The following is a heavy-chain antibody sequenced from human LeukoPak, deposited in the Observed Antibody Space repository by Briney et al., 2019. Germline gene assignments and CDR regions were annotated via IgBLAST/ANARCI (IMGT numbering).Heavy chain of an antibody. D-gene: IGHD3-10*01. CDR1: GFTFSSYG. CDR3: AKTYGSGSYYPFDY. J-gene: IGHJ4*02. Sequence: GGSLRLSCAASGFTFSSYGMHWVRQAPGKGLEWVAFIRYDGSNKYYADSVKGRFTISRDNSKNTLYLQMNSLRAEDTAVYYCAKTYGSGSYYPFDYWGQGTLVTVSS. CDR2: IRYDGSNK. V-gene: IGHV3-30*02.